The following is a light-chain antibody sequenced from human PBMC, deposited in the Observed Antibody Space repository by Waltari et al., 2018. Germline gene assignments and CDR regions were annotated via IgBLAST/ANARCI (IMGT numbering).Light chain of an antibody. Sequence: QSALTQPPSASGSPGQSVTISCPGTSRDVGGYNYVPWYQQHPGKVPKLVIFEVSKRPSGVPDRFSGSRSGNTASLTVSGLQAEDEADYYCSSYAGSNTYVLFGGGTKLTVL. CDR2: EVS. J-gene: IGLJ2*01. CDR3: SSYAGSNTYVL. V-gene: IGLV2-8*01. CDR1: SRDVGGYNY.